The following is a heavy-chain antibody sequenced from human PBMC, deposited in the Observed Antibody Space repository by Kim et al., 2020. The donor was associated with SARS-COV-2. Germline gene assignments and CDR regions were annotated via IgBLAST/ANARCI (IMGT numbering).Heavy chain of an antibody. CDR3: AREGAGEGDAFDI. J-gene: IGHJ3*02. V-gene: IGHV4-59*01. Sequence: TPSRKSRVTISVDTSKNQFSLKLSSVTAADTAVYYGAREGAGEGDAFDIWGQGTMVTVSS. D-gene: IGHD1-26*01.